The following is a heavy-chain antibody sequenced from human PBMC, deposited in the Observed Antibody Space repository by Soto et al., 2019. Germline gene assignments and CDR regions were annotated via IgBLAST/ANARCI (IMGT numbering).Heavy chain of an antibody. D-gene: IGHD1-26*01. CDR3: ARGDRRMGDTTAI. Sequence: GGSLRLSCGASGFTFSSHAMHWVRQAPGKGLEWVAVIWYDGSNKYYADSVKGRFTISRDNSKNTVYLQMNSLRAEDTAVYYCARGDRRMGDTTAIWRQGTMVTVS. CDR1: GFTFSSHA. CDR2: IWYDGSNK. J-gene: IGHJ3*02. V-gene: IGHV3-33*01.